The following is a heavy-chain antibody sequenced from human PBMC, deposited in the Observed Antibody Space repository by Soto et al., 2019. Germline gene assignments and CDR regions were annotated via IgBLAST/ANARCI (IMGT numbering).Heavy chain of an antibody. J-gene: IGHJ4*02. Sequence: PGGSLRLSCAASGFTFSSYAMSWVRQAPGKGLEWVSAISGSGGSTYYADSVKGRFTISRDNSKNTLYLQMNSLRAEDTAVYYCAKEGIDFWSGYSTNFDYWGQGTLVTVSS. CDR3: AKEGIDFWSGYSTNFDY. V-gene: IGHV3-23*01. CDR2: ISGSGGST. CDR1: GFTFSSYA. D-gene: IGHD3-3*01.